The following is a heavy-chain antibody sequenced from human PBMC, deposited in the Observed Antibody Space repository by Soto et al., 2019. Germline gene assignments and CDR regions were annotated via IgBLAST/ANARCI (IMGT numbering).Heavy chain of an antibody. Sequence: GGSLRLSCAASGFTFSSYSMNWVRQAPGKGLEWVSYISSSSSTIYYADSVKGRFTISRDNAKNSLYLQMNSLRDEDTAVYYCASTAYDFSVVAGMDVWGQGTTVTVSS. D-gene: IGHD3-3*01. CDR1: GFTFSSYS. CDR3: ASTAYDFSVVAGMDV. V-gene: IGHV3-48*02. J-gene: IGHJ6*02. CDR2: ISSSSSTI.